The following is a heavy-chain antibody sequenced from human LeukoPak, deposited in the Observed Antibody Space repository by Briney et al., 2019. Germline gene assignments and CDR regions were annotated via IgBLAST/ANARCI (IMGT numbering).Heavy chain of an antibody. Sequence: GGSLRLSCAASGFTFSNAWMSWVRQAPGKGLEWVGRIKSKTDGGTTDYAAPVKGRFIISRDDSKNTLYLQMNSLKTEDTAVYYCTTDCSGGSCYGATDYWGQGTLVTVSS. CDR3: TTDCSGGSCYGATDY. D-gene: IGHD2-15*01. J-gene: IGHJ4*02. CDR2: IKSKTDGGTT. V-gene: IGHV3-15*01. CDR1: GFTFSNAW.